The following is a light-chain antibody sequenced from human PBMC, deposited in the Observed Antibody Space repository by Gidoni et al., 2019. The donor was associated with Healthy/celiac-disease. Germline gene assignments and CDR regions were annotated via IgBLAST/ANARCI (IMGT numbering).Light chain of an antibody. V-gene: IGKV3-15*01. CDR2: GAS. Sequence: EIVMTQSPATLSVSPVDRATLSCRASQSVSSNLAWYQQKPGQAPRILIFGASTRATGIPARFSGSGSGTEFTLTISSLQSEDFAVYYCQQYKNWPPLTFGGGTKVEIK. CDR3: QQYKNWPPLT. J-gene: IGKJ4*01. CDR1: QSVSSN.